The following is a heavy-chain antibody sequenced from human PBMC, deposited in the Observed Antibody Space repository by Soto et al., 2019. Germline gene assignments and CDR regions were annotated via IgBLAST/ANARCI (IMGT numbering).Heavy chain of an antibody. D-gene: IGHD2-2*01. CDR1: GFTFSSYS. CDR2: ISSSSSTI. J-gene: IGHJ6*02. Sequence: GGSLRLSCAASGFTFSSYSMNWVRQAPGKGLEWVSYISSSSSTIYYADSVKGRFTISRDNAKNSLYLQMNSLRDEDTAVYYCARFRGCSSTSCYYYYGMDVWGQGTTVTVSS. V-gene: IGHV3-48*02. CDR3: ARFRGCSSTSCYYYYGMDV.